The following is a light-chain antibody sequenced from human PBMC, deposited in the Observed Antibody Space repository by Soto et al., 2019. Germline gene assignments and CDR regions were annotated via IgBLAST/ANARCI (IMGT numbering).Light chain of an antibody. Sequence: EIVLTQSPATLSVSPGETATLSCRASQSVSSSLAWYQQTPGRAPRLLIYRASNRATGIPARFSGSGSGTDFTLSISSLEPEDFAVYYCQQRSNWITFGQGTRLEIK. CDR2: RAS. CDR3: QQRSNWIT. V-gene: IGKV3-11*01. CDR1: QSVSSS. J-gene: IGKJ5*01.